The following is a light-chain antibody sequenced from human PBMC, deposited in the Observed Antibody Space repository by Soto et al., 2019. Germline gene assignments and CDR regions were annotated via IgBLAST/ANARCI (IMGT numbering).Light chain of an antibody. Sequence: EIVLTQSPGSLSLSPGQRATLSCRASQSVDTTFFAWYQKKPCQAPRLLIQGASKRATGIPDRFSGSGSGTDFTLIISRLEPEDFAVYYCQQYMSSVTFGQGTKVEIK. V-gene: IGKV3-20*01. CDR1: QSVDTTF. CDR3: QQYMSSVT. J-gene: IGKJ1*01. CDR2: GAS.